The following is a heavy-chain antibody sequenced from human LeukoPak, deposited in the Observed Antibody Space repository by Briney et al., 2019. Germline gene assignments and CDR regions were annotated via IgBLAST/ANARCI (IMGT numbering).Heavy chain of an antibody. D-gene: IGHD6-19*01. J-gene: IGHJ1*01. CDR2: INSDGSST. CDR3: ARVPRTVVGTKDAKYFQH. CDR1: GFTFSSYW. V-gene: IGHV3-74*01. Sequence: GGSLRLSCAASGFTFSSYWMHWVRQAPGKGLVWVSRINSDGSSTNYADSVKGRFTISRDNAKNTLHLQMNSLRAEDTAVYYCARVPRTVVGTKDAKYFQHWGQGTLVTVSS.